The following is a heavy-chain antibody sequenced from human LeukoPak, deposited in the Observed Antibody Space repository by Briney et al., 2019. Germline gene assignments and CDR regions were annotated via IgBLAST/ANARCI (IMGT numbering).Heavy chain of an antibody. J-gene: IGHJ4*02. CDR3: ARGEYYYDSSGTNLHDY. Sequence: GGTLRLSCAASGFTFSSYGMNWVRQAPGKGLEWVSAISGSGGSTYYADSVKGRFTISRDNAKNSLYLQMNSLRAEDTAVYYCARGEYYYDSSGTNLHDYWGQGTLVTVSS. D-gene: IGHD3-22*01. CDR1: GFTFSSYG. V-gene: IGHV3-23*01. CDR2: ISGSGGST.